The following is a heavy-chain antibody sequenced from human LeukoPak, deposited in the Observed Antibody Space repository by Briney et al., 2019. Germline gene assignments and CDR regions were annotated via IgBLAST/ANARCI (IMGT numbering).Heavy chain of an antibody. CDR3: ARRGSGWDDFDY. J-gene: IGHJ4*02. V-gene: IGHV4-59*08. CDR2: IYYSGST. D-gene: IGHD6-19*01. CDR1: GASISSYY. Sequence: SETLSLTCTVSGASISSYYWSWIRQPPGKGLEWIGYIYYSGSTNYNPSLKSRVTISVDTSKNQFSLKLSSVTAADTAVYYCARRGSGWDDFDYWGQGTLVTVSS.